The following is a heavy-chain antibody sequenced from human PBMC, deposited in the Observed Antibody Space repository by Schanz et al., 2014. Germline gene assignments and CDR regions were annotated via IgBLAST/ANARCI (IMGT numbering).Heavy chain of an antibody. D-gene: IGHD1-26*01. CDR1: GFTFSVYW. Sequence: EVQLVESGGGLVQPGGSLRLSCAASGFTFSVYWMHWVRQAPGTGLEWLSYISRDGTTSYYADSVKGRFTISRDNAKNSLYLQMNSLRDEDTAVYYCARGGATRFDYWGQGTLVTVSS. CDR2: ISRDGTTS. V-gene: IGHV3-48*02. J-gene: IGHJ4*02. CDR3: ARGGATRFDY.